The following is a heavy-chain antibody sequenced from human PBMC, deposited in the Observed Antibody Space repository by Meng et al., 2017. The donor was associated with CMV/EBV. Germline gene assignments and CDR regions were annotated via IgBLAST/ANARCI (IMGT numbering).Heavy chain of an antibody. J-gene: IGHJ6*02. CDR2: INPNSGST. D-gene: IGHD3-10*01. Sequence: ASVKVSCKASGYTFTGYYMHWVRQAPGQGLEWMGWINPNSGSTNYAQKFQGRVTMTRDTSISTAYMELSRLRSDDTAVYYCARGIWFGEPGGMDVWGQGTTVTVSS. CDR1: GYTFTGYY. V-gene: IGHV1-2*02. CDR3: ARGIWFGEPGGMDV.